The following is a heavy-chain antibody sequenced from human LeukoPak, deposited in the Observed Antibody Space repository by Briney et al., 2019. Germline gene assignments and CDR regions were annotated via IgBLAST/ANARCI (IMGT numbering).Heavy chain of an antibody. V-gene: IGHV3-74*01. CDR1: GFTFSNNW. D-gene: IGHD3-22*01. Sequence: GGSLRLSCAASGFTFSNNWMHWLRQAPGKGLVWVSRINSDGRTTTYADSVKGRFTISRDNAKNTLYLQMSSLRAEDTAVYYCAMIKEGWGQGTLVTVSS. CDR2: INSDGRTT. CDR3: AMIKEG. J-gene: IGHJ4*02.